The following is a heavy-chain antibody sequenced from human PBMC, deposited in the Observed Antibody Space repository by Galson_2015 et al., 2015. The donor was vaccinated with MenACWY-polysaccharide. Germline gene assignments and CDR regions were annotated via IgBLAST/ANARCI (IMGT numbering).Heavy chain of an antibody. CDR1: GFTFSIYV. CDR3: VKGGCADH. CDR2: ISSGSDTA. Sequence: SLRLSCAASGFTFSIYVLTWVRQAPGKGLEWVSAISSGSDTAYYTDSVKGRFTISRDNSKDTVHLQMDSLRAEDTAVYYCVKGGCADHGGQGTLLTVSS. D-gene: IGHD2-8*01. J-gene: IGHJ4*02. V-gene: IGHV3-23*01.